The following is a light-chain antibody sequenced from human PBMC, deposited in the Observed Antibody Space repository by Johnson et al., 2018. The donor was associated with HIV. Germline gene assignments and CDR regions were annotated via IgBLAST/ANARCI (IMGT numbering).Light chain of an antibody. CDR2: DTD. CDR3: GTWDNSLSAGV. V-gene: IGLV1-51*01. Sequence: QPVLTQPPSVSAAPGQKVTVSCSGSSSDIGNNFVSWYQQVPGTAPKLLIYDTDKRPSGIPDRFSGSTSGTSATLGISGLQTGDEADYYCGTWDNSLSAGVFGSGTKVTDL. CDR1: SSDIGNNF. J-gene: IGLJ1*01.